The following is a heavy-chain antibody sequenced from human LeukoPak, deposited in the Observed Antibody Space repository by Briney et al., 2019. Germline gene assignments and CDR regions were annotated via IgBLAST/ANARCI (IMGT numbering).Heavy chain of an antibody. CDR2: IYYSGST. V-gene: IGHV4-31*03. J-gene: IGHJ4*02. CDR3: ARSGSGWRYYFDY. Sequence: SQTLSLTCTVSGGSISSGGYYWSWIRQHPGKGLEWIGYIYYSGSTYYNPPLKSRVTISVDTSKNQFSLKLSSVTAADTAVYYCARSGSGWRYYFDYWGQGTLVTVSS. CDR1: GGSISSGGYY. D-gene: IGHD6-19*01.